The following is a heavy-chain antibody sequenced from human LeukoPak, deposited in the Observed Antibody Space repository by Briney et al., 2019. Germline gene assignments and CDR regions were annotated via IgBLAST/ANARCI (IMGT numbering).Heavy chain of an antibody. J-gene: IGHJ5*02. CDR3: AREPPVAATARSWFDA. CDR1: GFTFSSYA. Sequence: GGSLRLSCAASGFTFSSYAMTWVRQPPGKGLEWVSTITGSGGRTYYADSVAGRFTISRDTSKNTLYLQMTRLTAEATAIYYGAREPPVAATARSWFDAWGQGTLVTVSS. D-gene: IGHD6-13*01. CDR2: ITGSGGRT. V-gene: IGHV3-23*01.